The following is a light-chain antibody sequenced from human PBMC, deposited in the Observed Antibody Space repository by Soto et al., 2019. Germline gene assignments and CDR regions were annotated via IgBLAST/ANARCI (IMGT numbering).Light chain of an antibody. CDR1: QSVSSSY. CDR3: QQYGSSSLT. V-gene: IGKV3-20*01. J-gene: IGKJ4*01. Sequence: EIVLTQSPGTLSLSPGKRATLSCRASQSVSSSYLAWYQQKPGQAPRLLIYGASSRATGIPDRFSGSGSGTDFTLTISRLEPEDFAVYYCQQYGSSSLTFGGGTKLEIK. CDR2: GAS.